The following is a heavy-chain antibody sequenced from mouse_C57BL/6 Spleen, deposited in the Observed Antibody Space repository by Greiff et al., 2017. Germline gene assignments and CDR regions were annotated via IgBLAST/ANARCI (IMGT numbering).Heavy chain of an antibody. Sequence: EVMLVESGGGLVQPGGSLSLSCAASGFTFTDYYMSWVRQPPGKALEWLGFIRNKANGYTTEYSASVKGRFTISRDNSQSILYLQMNALRAEDSATYYCARSKLGPLDYWGQGTTRTVSS. V-gene: IGHV7-3*01. D-gene: IGHD4-1*01. CDR3: ARSKLGPLDY. J-gene: IGHJ2*01. CDR2: IRNKANGYTT. CDR1: GFTFTDYY.